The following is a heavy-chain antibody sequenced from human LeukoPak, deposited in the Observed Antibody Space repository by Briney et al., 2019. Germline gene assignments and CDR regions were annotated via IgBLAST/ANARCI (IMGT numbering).Heavy chain of an antibody. CDR3: ARDLLYSYGIVFDY. CDR2: ISTNGGST. Sequence: PGGSLRLSCAASGFTFSNYAMYWVRQAPGKGLEYVSAISTNGGSTYYANSVKGRFTMSRDNSKNTLFLQMGSLRAEDTAVYYCARDLLYSYGIVFDYWGQGTLVTVSS. CDR1: GFTFSNYA. D-gene: IGHD5-18*01. V-gene: IGHV3-64*01. J-gene: IGHJ4*02.